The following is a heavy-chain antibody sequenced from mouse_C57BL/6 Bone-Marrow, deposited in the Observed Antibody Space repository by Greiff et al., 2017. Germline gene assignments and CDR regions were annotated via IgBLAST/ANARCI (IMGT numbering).Heavy chain of an antibody. V-gene: IGHV3-6*01. CDR2: ISYDGSN. D-gene: IGHD1-1*02. CDR3: ARGSTIYYFDY. CDR1: GYSITSGYY. J-gene: IGHJ2*01. Sequence: DVQLQESGPGLVKPSQSLSLTCSVTGYSITSGYYWNWIRQFPGNKLEWMGYISYDGSNNYNPSLKNRISITRDTSKNQFFLKLNSVTTEDTATYCCARGSTIYYFDYWGQGTTLTVSS.